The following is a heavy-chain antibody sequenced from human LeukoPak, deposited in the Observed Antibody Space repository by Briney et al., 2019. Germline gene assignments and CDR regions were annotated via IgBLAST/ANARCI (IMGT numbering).Heavy chain of an antibody. J-gene: IGHJ6*02. CDR3: ARGRIFGVAPYGMDV. CDR1: GGSFSGYY. D-gene: IGHD3-3*02. V-gene: IGHV4-34*01. Sequence: SETLSLTCAVYGGSFSGYYWSLIRQPPGKGLEWIGEINHSGSTNYNPSLKSRVTISVDTSKNQFSLKLSSVTAADTAVYYCARGRIFGVAPYGMDVWGQGTTVTVSS. CDR2: INHSGST.